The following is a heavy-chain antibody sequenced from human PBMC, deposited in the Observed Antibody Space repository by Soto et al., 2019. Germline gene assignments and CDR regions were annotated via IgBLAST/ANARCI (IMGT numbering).Heavy chain of an antibody. CDR3: ARDFQGNGKSTYGMDV. J-gene: IGHJ6*02. CDR1: GYTFTGYC. CDR2: INPNSGGT. Sequence: ASVKVSCKASGYTFTGYCMHWVRQAPGQGLEWMGWINPNSGGTNYAQKFQGRVTMTRDTSISTAYMELSRLRSDDTAVYYCARDFQGNGKSTYGMDVWGQGTTVTVSS. V-gene: IGHV1-2*02.